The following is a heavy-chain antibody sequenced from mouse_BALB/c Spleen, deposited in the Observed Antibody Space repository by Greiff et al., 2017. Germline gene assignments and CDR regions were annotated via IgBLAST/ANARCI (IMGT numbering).Heavy chain of an antibody. CDR1: GFTFSSYA. D-gene: IGHD1-1*01. V-gene: IGHV5-9-1*01. CDR3: ARRGPTGAMDY. Sequence: DVMLVESGGGLVKPGGSLKLSCAASGFTFSSYAMSWVRQTPEKRLEWVATISSGGSYTYYPDSVKGRFTISRDNAKNTLYLQMSSLRSEDTAMYYCARRGPTGAMDYWGQGTSVTVSS. CDR2: ISSGGSYT. J-gene: IGHJ4*01.